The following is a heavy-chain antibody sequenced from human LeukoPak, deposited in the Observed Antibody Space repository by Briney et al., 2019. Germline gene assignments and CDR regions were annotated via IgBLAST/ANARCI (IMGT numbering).Heavy chain of an antibody. CDR2: IYTSGST. J-gene: IGHJ6*03. D-gene: IGHD3-3*01. Sequence: SETLSLTCTASGGSISSYYWSWVRQPAGKGLEWIGRIYTSGSTNYNPSLKSRVTMSVDTSKNQFSLKLSSVTAADTAVYYCARDHQFWSGYYYYYYMDVWGKGTTVTVSS. CDR3: ARDHQFWSGYYYYYYMDV. V-gene: IGHV4-4*07. CDR1: GGSISSYY.